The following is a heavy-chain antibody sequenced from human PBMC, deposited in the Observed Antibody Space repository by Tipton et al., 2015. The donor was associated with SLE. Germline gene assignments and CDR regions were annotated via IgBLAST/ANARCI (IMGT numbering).Heavy chain of an antibody. CDR2: IRYDGSNK. CDR1: GFTFSSYG. CDR3: AKVYTIAYCGGDCYRGAFDI. D-gene: IGHD2-21*01. J-gene: IGHJ3*02. V-gene: IGHV3-30*02. Sequence: GSLRLSCAASGFTFSSYGMHWVRQAPGKGLEWVAFIRYDGSNKYYADSVKGRFTISRDNSKNTLYLQMNSLRAEDTAVYYCAKVYTIAYCGGDCYRGAFDIWGQGTMVTVSS.